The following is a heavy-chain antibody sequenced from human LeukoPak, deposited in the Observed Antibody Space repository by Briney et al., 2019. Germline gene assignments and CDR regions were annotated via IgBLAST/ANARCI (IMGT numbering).Heavy chain of an antibody. CDR1: GGSISSGSYY. CDR2: IYYSGST. D-gene: IGHD3-16*01. Sequence: PSETLSLTCTVSGGSISSGSYYWSWIRQPPGKGLEWIGYIYYSGSTNYNPSLKSRVTISVDTSKNQFSLKLSSVTAADTAVYYCARARSDDYVWGSPHFDYWGQGTLVTVSS. CDR3: ARARSDDYVWGSPHFDY. J-gene: IGHJ4*02. V-gene: IGHV4-61*01.